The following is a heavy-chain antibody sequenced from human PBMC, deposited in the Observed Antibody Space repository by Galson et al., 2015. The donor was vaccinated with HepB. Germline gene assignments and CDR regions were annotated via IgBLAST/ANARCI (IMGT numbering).Heavy chain of an antibody. J-gene: IGHJ3*02. V-gene: IGHV1-46*03. CDR3: TRRGGDPMRGVFDI. CDR2: INPSDGSI. Sequence: SVKVSCKASGYTFTSYYMHWVRQAPGQGLEWTGIINPSDGSITYAQKFQGRVTMTRDTSASTVYMELSSLRSEDTAVYYCTRRGGDPMRGVFDIWGQGTMVTVSS. D-gene: IGHD2-21*02. CDR1: GYTFTSYY.